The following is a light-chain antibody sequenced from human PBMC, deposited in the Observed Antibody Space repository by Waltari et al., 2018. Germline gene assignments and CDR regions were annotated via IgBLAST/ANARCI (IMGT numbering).Light chain of an antibody. CDR3: QQFLSLPFT. J-gene: IGKJ3*01. Sequence: DLVVTQSTDSVAVSLGERATINCKSSKNILYSSNNKNYLSWYQQKPGQPPKLLIYWAPTRESGVPDRFGGSGSGTDFTLTFSCLQAEAVAVYYCQQFLSLPFTFGPGTTVDIK. V-gene: IGKV4-1*01. CDR1: KNILYSSNNKNY. CDR2: WAP.